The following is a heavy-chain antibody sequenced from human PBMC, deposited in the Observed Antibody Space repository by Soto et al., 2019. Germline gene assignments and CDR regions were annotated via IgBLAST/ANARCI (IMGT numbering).Heavy chain of an antibody. CDR3: ASSYDRGYYYYYYLDV. V-gene: IGHV4-39*01. D-gene: IGHD3-9*01. CDR2: IYYSGSV. Sequence: SETLSLTCTVSGGSISTISHYWDWIRQPPGKGLEWIGTIYYSGSVIYNPSLTSRVTMSVDTSKNQFSLKLSSVTAADTAVYYCASSYDRGYYYYYYLDVWGKGTTVTVSS. CDR1: GGSISTISHY. J-gene: IGHJ6*03.